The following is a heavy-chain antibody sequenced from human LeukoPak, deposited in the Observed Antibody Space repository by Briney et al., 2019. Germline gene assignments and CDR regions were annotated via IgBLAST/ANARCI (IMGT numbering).Heavy chain of an antibody. CDR3: ARPGGCSGDSCYFDY. CDR1: GFTFSSYA. V-gene: IGHV3-23*01. D-gene: IGHD2-15*01. J-gene: IGHJ4*02. Sequence: GGSLRLSCAASGFTFSSYAVSWVRQAPGKGLEWVSTISGSGGSTYYADSVKGRFTISRDNSKNTLYLQMNSLRAEDTAVYYCARPGGCSGDSCYFDYWAQGTLVTVSS. CDR2: ISGSGGST.